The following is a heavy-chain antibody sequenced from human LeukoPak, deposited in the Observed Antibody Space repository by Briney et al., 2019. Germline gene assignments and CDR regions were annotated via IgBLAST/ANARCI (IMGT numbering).Heavy chain of an antibody. D-gene: IGHD1-7*01. CDR2: IRPDGSEE. V-gene: IGHV3-7*01. CDR1: GFTFSSHW. Sequence: GGSLRLSCAASGFTFSSHWMSWVRPAPGKGLEWVASIRPDGSEEYYMDSVKGRFTISRDNAKTSLYLKMNSLRAEDTAVYYCARLLGTVTTYDYWGQGNLVTVSS. CDR3: ARLLGTVTTYDY. J-gene: IGHJ4*02.